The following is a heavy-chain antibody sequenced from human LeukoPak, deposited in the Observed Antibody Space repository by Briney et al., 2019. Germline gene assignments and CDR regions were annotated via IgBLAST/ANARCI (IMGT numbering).Heavy chain of an antibody. V-gene: IGHV4-59*01. D-gene: IGHD3-22*01. CDR1: GFTFSSYA. J-gene: IGHJ4*02. Sequence: GSQRLLCAASGFTFSSYAMSWTRQPPGKGLEWIGYIYYSGSTNYNPSLKSRVTISVDTSKTQFSLKLSSVTAADTAMYYYARVAVTGLVDYWGQGTLVTVSS. CDR3: ARVAVTGLVDY. CDR2: IYYSGST.